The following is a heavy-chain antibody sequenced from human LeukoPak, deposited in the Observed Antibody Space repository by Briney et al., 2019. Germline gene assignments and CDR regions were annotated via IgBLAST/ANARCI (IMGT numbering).Heavy chain of an antibody. D-gene: IGHD3-3*01. CDR1: GFTFSSYW. Sequence: GGSLRLSCAASGFTFSSYWMSWVRQAPGKGLEWVANIKQDGSEKYYVDSVKGRFTISRDNAKNSLYLQMNSLRAEDTAVYYCARDTYYDIWSGLSNYYFDYWGQGTLVTVSS. CDR3: ARDTYYDIWSGLSNYYFDY. J-gene: IGHJ4*02. CDR2: IKQDGSEK. V-gene: IGHV3-7*01.